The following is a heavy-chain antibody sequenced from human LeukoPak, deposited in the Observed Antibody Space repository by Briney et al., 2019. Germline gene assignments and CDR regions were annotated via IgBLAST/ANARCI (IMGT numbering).Heavy chain of an antibody. CDR3: ARADIRAIASSGWYGFDY. J-gene: IGHJ4*02. CDR1: GYSISSGYY. D-gene: IGHD6-19*01. Sequence: SETLSLTCAVSGYSISSGYYWGWIRQPPGEGLEWVGSIYHSGSTYYNPSLKSRVTISVDTSKNQFSLKLSSVTAADTAVYYCARADIRAIASSGWYGFDYWGQGTLVTVSS. V-gene: IGHV4-38-2*01. CDR2: IYHSGST.